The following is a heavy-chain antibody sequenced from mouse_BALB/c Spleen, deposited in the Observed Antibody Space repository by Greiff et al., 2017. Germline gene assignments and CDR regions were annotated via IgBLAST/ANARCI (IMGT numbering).Heavy chain of an antibody. CDR2: INSNGGST. Sequence: EVQLQESGGGLVQPGGSLKLSCAASGFTFSSYGMSWVRQTPDRRLELVATINSNGGSTYYPDSVKGRFTISRDNAKNTLYLQMSSLKSEDTAMYYCARDEGYDWAMDYWGQGTSVTVSS. CDR1: GFTFSSYG. CDR3: ARDEGYDWAMDY. J-gene: IGHJ4*01. D-gene: IGHD2-4*01. V-gene: IGHV5-6-3*01.